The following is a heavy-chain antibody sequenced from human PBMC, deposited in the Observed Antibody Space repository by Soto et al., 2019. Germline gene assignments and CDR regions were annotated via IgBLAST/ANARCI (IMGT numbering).Heavy chain of an antibody. CDR3: ARGHSGDFWSGYYLYWYFDL. J-gene: IGHJ2*01. CDR1: GYTFTSYD. CDR2: MNPNSGNT. D-gene: IGHD3-3*01. Sequence: QVPLVQSGAEVKKPGASVKVSCKASGYTFTSYDINWVRQATGQGLEWMGWMNPNSGNTGYAQKFQGRVTMTRNTSISTAYMELSSLRSEDTAVYYCARGHSGDFWSGYYLYWYFDLWGRGTLVTVSS. V-gene: IGHV1-8*01.